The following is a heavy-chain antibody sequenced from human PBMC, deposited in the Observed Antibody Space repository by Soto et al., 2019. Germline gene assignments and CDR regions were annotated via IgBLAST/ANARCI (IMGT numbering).Heavy chain of an antibody. Sequence: SETLSLTCAVYGGSFSGYYWSWIRQPPGKGLEWIGEINHSGSTNYNPSLKSRVTISVDTSKNQFSLKLSSVTAADTAMYYCARHYYDSSGYLYYFDYWGQGTLVTVSS. CDR2: INHSGST. CDR3: ARHYYDSSGYLYYFDY. CDR1: GGSFSGYY. V-gene: IGHV4-34*01. D-gene: IGHD3-22*01. J-gene: IGHJ4*02.